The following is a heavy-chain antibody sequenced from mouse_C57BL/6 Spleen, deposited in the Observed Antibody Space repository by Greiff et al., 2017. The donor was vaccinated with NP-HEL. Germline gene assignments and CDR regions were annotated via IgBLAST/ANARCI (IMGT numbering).Heavy chain of an antibody. CDR3: ARGGWYFDV. J-gene: IGHJ1*03. CDR1: GFTFSSYA. CDR2: ISDGGSYT. V-gene: IGHV5-4*01. Sequence: DVQLVESGGGLVKPGGSLKLSCAASGFTFSSYAMSWVRQTPEKRLEWVATISDGGSYTYYPDNVKGRFTISRDNAKNNLYLQMSHLKSEDTAMYYCARGGWYFDVWGTGTTVTVSS.